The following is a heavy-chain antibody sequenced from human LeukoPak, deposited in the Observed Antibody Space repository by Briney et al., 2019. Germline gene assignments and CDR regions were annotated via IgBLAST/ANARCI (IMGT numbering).Heavy chain of an antibody. Sequence: ASVKVSCTVSGYTLTEFSVFWVRQARGKGLEWLGGFDPEDGERVYAQRFQGRVTMTEDTSTETAYLELSSLRSDDTAVYYCVLVWGGYADNDYWGQGTLVTVSS. J-gene: IGHJ4*02. D-gene: IGHD3-16*01. CDR1: GYTLTEFS. CDR3: VLVWGGYADNDY. CDR2: FDPEDGER. V-gene: IGHV1-24*01.